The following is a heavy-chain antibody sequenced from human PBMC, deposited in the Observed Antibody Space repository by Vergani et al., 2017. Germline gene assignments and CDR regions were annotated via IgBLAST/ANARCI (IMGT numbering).Heavy chain of an antibody. D-gene: IGHD5-18*01. V-gene: IGHV1-2*02. Sequence: VQLVESGAEVKKPGASVKVSCKASGYTFTGYYMHWVRQAPGQGLEWMGWINPNSGGTNYAQKFQGRVTMTRDTYISTAYMELSRLRADDTAVDYCAILYTAMVKSVDYWGQGTLVTVSS. CDR2: INPNSGGT. CDR3: AILYTAMVKSVDY. J-gene: IGHJ4*02. CDR1: GYTFTGYY.